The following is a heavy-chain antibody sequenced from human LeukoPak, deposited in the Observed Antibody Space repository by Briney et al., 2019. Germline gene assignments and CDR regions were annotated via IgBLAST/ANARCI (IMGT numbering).Heavy chain of an antibody. CDR2: ISAYNGNT. CDR1: GYTFTSYG. Sequence: ASVKVSCKASGYTFTSYGISWVRQAPGQGLEWMGWISAYNGNTNYAQKLQGRVTMTTDTSTSTAYMELRSLRSDDTAVYYCARAACLYYYDSSGFDYWGQGTLVTVSS. V-gene: IGHV1-18*01. J-gene: IGHJ4*02. D-gene: IGHD3-22*01. CDR3: ARAACLYYYDSSGFDY.